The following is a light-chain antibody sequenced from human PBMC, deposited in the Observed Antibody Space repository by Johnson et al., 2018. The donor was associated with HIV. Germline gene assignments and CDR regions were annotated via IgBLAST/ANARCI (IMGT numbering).Light chain of an antibody. CDR3: LAWDTGGV. CDR1: YSNIGSNY. J-gene: IGLJ1*01. Sequence: QSVLTQPPSVSAAPGQEVTISCSGSYSNIGSNYVSWYQQLPGTAPKLLIYDNDKRPSGIPDRFSGSKSGTSATLGITGLWPEDEADYYCLAWDTGGVFGTGTKVTVL. CDR2: DND. V-gene: IGLV1-41*01.